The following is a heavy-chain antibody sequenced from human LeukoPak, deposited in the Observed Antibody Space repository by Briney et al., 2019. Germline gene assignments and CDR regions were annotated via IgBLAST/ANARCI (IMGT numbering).Heavy chain of an antibody. V-gene: IGHV3-49*04. CDR1: GFTFGDYA. Sequence: PGGSLRLSCTASGFTFGDYAMSWVRQAPGKGVEWGGFIRSKAYGGTTEYAASVRGRFTISRDDSKRIAYLQMNSLKTEDTAVYYCTRHVVITTVFDYWGQGTLVTVSS. D-gene: IGHD3-22*01. CDR2: IRSKAYGGTT. CDR3: TRHVVITTVFDY. J-gene: IGHJ4*02.